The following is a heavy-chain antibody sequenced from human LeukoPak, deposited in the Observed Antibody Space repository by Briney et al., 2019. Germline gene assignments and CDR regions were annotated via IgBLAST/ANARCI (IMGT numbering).Heavy chain of an antibody. Sequence: GGSLRLSCAASGFTFSSYGMHWVRQAPGKGLEWVAVISYDGSNKYYADSVKGRFTISRDNSKNTLYLQMNSLRAEDTAVHYCAKDRYYDSSGSWDYFDYWGQGTLVTVSS. D-gene: IGHD3-22*01. CDR1: GFTFSSYG. CDR2: ISYDGSNK. V-gene: IGHV3-30*18. CDR3: AKDRYYDSSGSWDYFDY. J-gene: IGHJ4*02.